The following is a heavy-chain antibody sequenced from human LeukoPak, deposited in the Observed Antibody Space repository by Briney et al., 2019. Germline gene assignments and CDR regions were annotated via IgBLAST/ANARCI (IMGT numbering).Heavy chain of an antibody. D-gene: IGHD3-22*01. CDR3: ARVESGYYDSSGYYRTIYYYYGMDV. Sequence: SETLSLTCAVYGGSFSGYYWSWIRQPPGKGLEWIGEINHSGSTNYNPSLKSRVTISVDTSKNQFSLKLSSVTAADTAVYYCARVESGYYDSSGYYRTIYYYYGMDVWGQGTTVTVSS. CDR1: GGSFSGYY. CDR2: INHSGST. V-gene: IGHV4-34*01. J-gene: IGHJ6*02.